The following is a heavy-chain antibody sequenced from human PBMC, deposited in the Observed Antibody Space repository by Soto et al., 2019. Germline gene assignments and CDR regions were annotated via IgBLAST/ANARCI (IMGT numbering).Heavy chain of an antibody. CDR2: IIPILNRA. CDR1: GGTFTNYT. Sequence: QVQLVQSGAEVKKPGSSVRVSCKASGGTFTNYTIGWVRQAPGQGLEWMGRIIPILNRAQYAQKFQGRVIITVDKSTSTADTDLNSLRSEDTAIYFCGRDGYRGHDYGDWGQGTLVTVSS. V-gene: IGHV1-69*08. CDR3: GRDGYRGHDYGD. D-gene: IGHD5-12*01. J-gene: IGHJ4*02.